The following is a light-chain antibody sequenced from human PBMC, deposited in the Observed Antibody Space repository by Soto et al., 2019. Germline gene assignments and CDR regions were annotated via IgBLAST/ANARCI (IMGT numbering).Light chain of an antibody. V-gene: IGKV2D-29*01. CDR1: QSLVFSDGKTY. Sequence: EIVMTQTPLSLSVTPGQPASISCKSSQSLVFSDGKTYLHWYVQRPGQPPQLLIYAVSKRFSGVPDRFSGGGSGTDFTLKSSRVEAEDVGVYYCMQTVQFTWTFGQGTKVEIK. CDR3: MQTVQFTWT. J-gene: IGKJ1*01. CDR2: AVS.